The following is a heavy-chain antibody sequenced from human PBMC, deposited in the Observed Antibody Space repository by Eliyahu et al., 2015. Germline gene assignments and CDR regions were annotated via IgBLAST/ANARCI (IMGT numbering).Heavy chain of an antibody. V-gene: IGHV1-2*02. J-gene: IGHJ4*02. CDR1: GYTFTAYY. CDR3: ARGPISSTDY. D-gene: IGHD3-3*02. CDR2: INPSRGFT. Sequence: QVQLEQSGAEVKKPGASVKVSCKTSGYTFTAYYLPWVRQAPAQGLEWLGWINPSRGFTNYAQKFQGRVTMTRDTSISTASMELTRLTSDDTAVYYCARGPISSTDYWGQGTLVTVSS.